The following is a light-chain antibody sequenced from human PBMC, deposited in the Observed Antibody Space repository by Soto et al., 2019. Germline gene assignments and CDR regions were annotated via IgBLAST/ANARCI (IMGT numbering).Light chain of an antibody. CDR3: GTWDSILSAVV. CDR2: DNN. CDR1: SSDIGNNY. J-gene: IGLJ3*02. V-gene: IGLV1-51*01. Sequence: QSVLTQPPSVSAAPGQRVTISCSGSSSDIGNNYVSWYQQLPGTAPKLFIYDNNKRPSGIPDRFSGSKSGTSATLGITGLQTGDEADYYCGTWDSILSAVVFGGGTKLTVL.